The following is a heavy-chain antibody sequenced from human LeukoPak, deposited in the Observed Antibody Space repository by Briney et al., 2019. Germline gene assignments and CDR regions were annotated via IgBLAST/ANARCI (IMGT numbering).Heavy chain of an antibody. CDR1: GGSISSYY. CDR2: IYYSGST. J-gene: IGHJ6*02. V-gene: IGHV4-59*01. Sequence: SETLSLTCTVSGGSISSYYWSWIRQPPGKGLEWIGYIYYSGSTNYNPSLKSRVTISVGTSKNQFSLKLSSVTAADTAVYYCARAGTLHGSSSYYYYGMDVWGQGTTVTVSS. CDR3: ARAGTLHGSSSYYYYGMDV. D-gene: IGHD6-6*01.